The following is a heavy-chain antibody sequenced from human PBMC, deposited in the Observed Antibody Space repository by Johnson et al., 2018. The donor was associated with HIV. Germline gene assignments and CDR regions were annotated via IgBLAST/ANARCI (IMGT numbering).Heavy chain of an antibody. CDR2: IKQDGTES. CDR3: AKASLRGYSYVSYAFDI. Sequence: QVQLVESGGGLVKPGGSLRLSCAASGFTFSSYGMHWVRQTPGKGLEWVANIKQDGTESYYVDSVKGRFTISRDNSKNTLYLHRISLRVEDTAVYYCAKASLRGYSYVSYAFDIWGQGTMVTVSS. CDR1: GFTFSSYG. V-gene: IGHV3-30*18. D-gene: IGHD5-18*01. J-gene: IGHJ3*02.